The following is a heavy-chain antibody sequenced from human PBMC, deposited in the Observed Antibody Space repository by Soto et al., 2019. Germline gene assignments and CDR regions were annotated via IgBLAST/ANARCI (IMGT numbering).Heavy chain of an antibody. CDR2: IYYSGST. V-gene: IGHV4-59*01. CDR1: GGSISSYY. J-gene: IGHJ4*02. CDR3: ARVAPGAYNWNYFDY. Sequence: SETLSLTCTVSGGSISSYYWSWIRQPPGKGLEWIGYIYYSGSTNYNPSLKSRVTISVDTSKNQFSLKLSSVTAADTAVYYCARVAPGAYNWNYFDYWGQGTLVTVSS. D-gene: IGHD1-20*01.